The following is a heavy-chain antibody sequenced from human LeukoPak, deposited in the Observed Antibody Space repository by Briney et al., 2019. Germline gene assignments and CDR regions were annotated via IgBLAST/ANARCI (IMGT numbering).Heavy chain of an antibody. CDR2: ISYDRSNK. D-gene: IGHD3-3*01. CDR3: AREAYDFWSGYSRIYYYFDY. V-gene: IGHV3-30-3*01. Sequence: PGGSLRLSCAASGFTFSSYAMHWVRQAPGKGLEWVAVISYDRSNKYYADSVKGRFTISRDNSKNTLYLQMNSLRAEDTAVYYCAREAYDFWSGYSRIYYYFDYWGQGTLVTVSS. CDR1: GFTFSSYA. J-gene: IGHJ4*02.